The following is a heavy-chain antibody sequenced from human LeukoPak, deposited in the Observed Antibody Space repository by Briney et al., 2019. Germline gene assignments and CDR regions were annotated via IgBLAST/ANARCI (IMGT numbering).Heavy chain of an antibody. CDR2: IIPILGIA. CDR3: ARDSSGDFDY. J-gene: IGHJ4*02. V-gene: IGHV1-69*04. D-gene: IGHD6-19*01. Sequence: LEWMGRIIPILGIANYAQKFQGRVTITADKSTSTAYMELSSLRSEDTAVYYCARDSSGDFDYWGQGTLVTVSS.